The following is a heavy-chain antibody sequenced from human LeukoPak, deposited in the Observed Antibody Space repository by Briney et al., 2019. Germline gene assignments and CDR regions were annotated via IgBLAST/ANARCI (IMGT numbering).Heavy chain of an antibody. CDR1: GFTVSTNY. CDR2: IYSGGDT. CDR3: ARHDSGYGPFDY. Sequence: GSLRLSCAVSGFTVSTNYTSWVRQAPGKGLEWVSVIYSGGDTYYADSVKGRFTFSRDNSKNTLYLQMNSLRAEDTAVYYCARHDSGYGPFDYWGQGTLVTVSS. V-gene: IGHV3-53*01. J-gene: IGHJ4*02. D-gene: IGHD3-22*01.